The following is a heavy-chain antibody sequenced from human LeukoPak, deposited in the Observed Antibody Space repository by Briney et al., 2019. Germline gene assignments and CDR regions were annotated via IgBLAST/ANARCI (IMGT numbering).Heavy chain of an antibody. CDR2: IDGSGTII. V-gene: IGHV3-48*03. CDR3: ARSGSGYSHYYYMDV. J-gene: IGHJ6*03. Sequence: GGSLRLSCVTSGFTFRSYEMNWVRQAPGEGLEWVSYIDGSGTIIYYGDSVKGRFTISRDDAKNSLYLQMTSLRVEDTAVYYCARSGSGYSHYYYMDVWGKGTTVTVSS. D-gene: IGHD1-26*01. CDR1: GFTFRSYE.